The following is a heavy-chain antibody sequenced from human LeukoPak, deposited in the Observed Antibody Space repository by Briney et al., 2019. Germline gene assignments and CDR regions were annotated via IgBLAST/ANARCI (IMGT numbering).Heavy chain of an antibody. V-gene: IGHV5-51*01. CDR3: ASADSSGWYLDAFDI. CDR2: IYPGDSDT. D-gene: IGHD6-19*01. Sequence: GESLKISCKGSGYIFTSYWIGWVRQMPGKGPEWMGIIYPGDSDTRYSPSFQGQVTISADKSISTAYLQWSSLKASDTAMYYCASADSSGWYLDAFDIWGQGTMVTVSS. J-gene: IGHJ3*02. CDR1: GYIFTSYW.